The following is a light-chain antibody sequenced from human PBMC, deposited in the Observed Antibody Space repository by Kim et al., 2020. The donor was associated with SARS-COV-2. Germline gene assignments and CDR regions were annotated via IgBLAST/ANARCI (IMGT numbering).Light chain of an antibody. Sequence: QSAPTQPASVSGSPGQSITISCTGTSSDVGGYNYVSWYQQHPGKAPKLMIYDVSKRPSGVSNRFSDSKSGNTASLTISGLQAEDEADYYCSSYTSSSTVFGGGTQLTVL. CDR2: DVS. CDR3: SSYTSSSTV. J-gene: IGLJ2*01. V-gene: IGLV2-14*01. CDR1: SSDVGGYNY.